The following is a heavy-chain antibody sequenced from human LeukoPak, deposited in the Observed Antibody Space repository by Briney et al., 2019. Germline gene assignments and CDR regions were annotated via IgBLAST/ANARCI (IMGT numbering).Heavy chain of an antibody. V-gene: IGHV1-2*02. J-gene: IGHJ5*01. CDR3: ARGWNGGSLNWFDS. CDR1: VDTFTAFN. CDR2: INPNRGGT. D-gene: IGHD1-26*01. Sequence: ASVKVSCKASVDTFTAFNIHWGRDGPGQGGGWRGGINPNRGGTKYSQNFQGEGTMTSDTSRSTAYMDRSRPRPENTAGCNSARGWNGGSLNWFDSWGQGTLVTVSS.